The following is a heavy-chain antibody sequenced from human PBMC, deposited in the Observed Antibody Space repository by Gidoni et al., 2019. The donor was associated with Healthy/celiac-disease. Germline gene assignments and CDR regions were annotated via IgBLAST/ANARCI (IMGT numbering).Heavy chain of an antibody. V-gene: IGHV3-9*01. CDR1: GFPFDDYA. CDR2: ISWNSGSI. CDR3: AKDSVRYGNYWYFDL. J-gene: IGHJ2*01. Sequence: EVQLVESGGGLVQPGRSLRLSCAASGFPFDDYAMHWVRQAPGKGLEWVSGISWNSGSIGYADSVKGRFTISRDNAKNSLYLQMNSLRAEDTALYYCAKDSVRYGNYWYFDLWGRGTLVTVSS. D-gene: IGHD4-17*01.